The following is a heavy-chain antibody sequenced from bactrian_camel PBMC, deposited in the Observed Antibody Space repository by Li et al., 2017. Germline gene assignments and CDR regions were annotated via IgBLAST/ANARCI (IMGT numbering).Heavy chain of an antibody. CDR1: GSTFDDST. J-gene: IGHJ4*01. Sequence: HVQLVESGGGSVQAGGSLRLSCTPSGSTFDDSTIGWFRQAPGKEIERVATISRGGATTYADSVKGRFTISRDNTKNTCYLQLNSLKTDDTAMYYCAVYDAYAGRCSFREDYYDYWGPGTQVTVS. D-gene: IGHD1*01. V-gene: IGHV3S63*01. CDR3: AVYDAYAGRCSFREDYYDY. CDR2: TISRGGAT.